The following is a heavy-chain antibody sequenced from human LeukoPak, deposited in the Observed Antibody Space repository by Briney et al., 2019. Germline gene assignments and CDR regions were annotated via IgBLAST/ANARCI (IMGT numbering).Heavy chain of an antibody. CDR3: ARLYHFAHDYGGNPVGYFDY. CDR2: IYPGDSDT. V-gene: IGHV5-51*01. CDR1: GYSFTSYW. D-gene: IGHD4-23*01. Sequence: GESLKISCKGSGYSFTSYWISWVRQMPGKGLEWMGIIYPGDSDTRYSPSFQGQVTISADKSISTAYLQWSSLKAPDTAMYYCARLYHFAHDYGGNPVGYFDYWGQGTLVTVSS. J-gene: IGHJ4*02.